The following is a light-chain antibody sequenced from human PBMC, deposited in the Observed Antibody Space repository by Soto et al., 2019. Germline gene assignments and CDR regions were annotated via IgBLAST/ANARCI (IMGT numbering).Light chain of an antibody. J-gene: IGKJ5*01. CDR1: QSIRSL. CDR2: DAS. V-gene: IGKV1-5*01. Sequence: DMQMPQSPSTLSASVGDSVSITCRASQSIRSLLAWYQQKPVKAPKLLIYDASSLESGVPSRFSGSGSGTEITLTISSLQPDDFATYYCQQYNSYLITFGQGTRLEIK. CDR3: QQYNSYLIT.